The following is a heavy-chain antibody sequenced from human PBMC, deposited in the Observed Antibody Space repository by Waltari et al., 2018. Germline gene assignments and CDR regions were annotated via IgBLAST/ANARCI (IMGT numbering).Heavy chain of an antibody. Sequence: DVQLVESGGGLVQPGGSLRLSCAASGFTFSTYGMNWVRQAPGKGLEWVAYISSTTITTYYADSVKGRFTISRDNAKTSLYLQMNSLRADDTAVYFCARMGMIIAWEFDYWGQGTLLTVSS. CDR3: ARMGMIIAWEFDY. CDR2: ISSTTITT. CDR1: GFTFSTYG. V-gene: IGHV3-48*01. D-gene: IGHD3-22*01. J-gene: IGHJ4*02.